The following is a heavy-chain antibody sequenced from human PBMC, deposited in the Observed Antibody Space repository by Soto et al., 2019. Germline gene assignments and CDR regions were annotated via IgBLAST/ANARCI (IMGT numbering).Heavy chain of an antibody. CDR3: ARAPRSVCSGGSCYSVYYYGSEV. CDR1: GGTFSSYA. CDR2: IIPIFGTA. D-gene: IGHD2-15*01. Sequence: SVNVSCKASGGTFSSYAISWVRQAPGQGLEWMGGIIPIFGTANYAQKFQGRVTITADKSTSTAYMELSSLRSEDTAVYYCARAPRSVCSGGSCYSVYYYGSEVLGHRTTVSVSS. V-gene: IGHV1-69*06. J-gene: IGHJ6*02.